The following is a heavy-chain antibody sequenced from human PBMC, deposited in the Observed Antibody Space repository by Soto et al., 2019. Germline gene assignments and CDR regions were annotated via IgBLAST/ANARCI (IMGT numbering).Heavy chain of an antibody. D-gene: IGHD3-10*01. V-gene: IGHV4-59*01. CDR3: ARGGSEGGLDV. J-gene: IGHJ6*02. CDR2: LYYSGNT. Sequence: QMQLQESGPGVVKPSETLSLTCTVSGASISTYYWTWIRQAPGKGLEWIGYLYYSGNTNYNPSLKRRVTMSVDTSKNPFSLTLTSATAADTAVYFCARGGSEGGLDVWGQGNTVAVSS. CDR1: GASISTYY.